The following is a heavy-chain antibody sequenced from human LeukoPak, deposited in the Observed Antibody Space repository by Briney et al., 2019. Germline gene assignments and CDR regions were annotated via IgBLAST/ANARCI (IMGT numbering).Heavy chain of an antibody. CDR1: GGTFSSYA. J-gene: IGHJ4*02. Sequence: GASVKVSCKASGGTFSSYAISWVRQAPGQGLEWMGRIIPILGIANYAQKFQGRVTITADKSTSTAYMELSSLRSEDTAVYYCASPSRYYDILTGSITLDYWGQGTLVTVSS. V-gene: IGHV1-69*04. CDR3: ASPSRYYDILTGSITLDY. CDR2: IIPILGIA. D-gene: IGHD3-9*01.